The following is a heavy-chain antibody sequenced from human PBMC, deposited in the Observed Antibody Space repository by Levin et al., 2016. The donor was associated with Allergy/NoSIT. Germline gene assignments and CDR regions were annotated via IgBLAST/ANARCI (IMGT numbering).Heavy chain of an antibody. D-gene: IGHD1-1*01. CDR1: GGSISSSNW. CDR2: IYHSGST. V-gene: IGHV4-4*02. Sequence: SETLSLTCAVSGGSISSSNWWSWVRQPPGKGLEWIGEIYHSGSTNYNPSLKSRVTISVDKSKNQFSLKLSSVTAADTAVYYCARYRGGRTFFYMDVWGKGTTVTVSS. CDR3: ARYRGGRTFFYMDV. J-gene: IGHJ6*03.